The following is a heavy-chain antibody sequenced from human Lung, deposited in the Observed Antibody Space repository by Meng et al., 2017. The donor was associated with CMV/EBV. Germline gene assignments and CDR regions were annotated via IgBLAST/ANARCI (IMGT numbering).Heavy chain of an antibody. J-gene: IGHJ6*02. CDR2: ISSSGSTI. D-gene: IGHD6-13*01. CDR1: GFTFSDYY. V-gene: IGHV3-11*04. Sequence: SXKISXAASGFTFSDYYMSWIRQAPGKGLEWVSYISSSGSTIYYADSVKGRFTISRDNAKNSLYLQMNSLRAEDTAVYYCAREKQLVPHYYYGMDVWGRGXTATASS. CDR3: AREKQLVPHYYYGMDV.